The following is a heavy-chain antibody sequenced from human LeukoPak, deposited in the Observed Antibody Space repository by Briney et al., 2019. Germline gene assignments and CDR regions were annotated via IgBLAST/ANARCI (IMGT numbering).Heavy chain of an antibody. CDR2: ISSSGSTI. Sequence: GGSLRLSCAASGFTFSSYEMNWVRQAPGKGLEWVSYISSSGSTIYYADSVKGRFTISRDNAKNSLFLQMNSLRAEDTAVYYCARDQVSIAGAGIDYWGQGTLVTVSS. J-gene: IGHJ4*02. CDR3: ARDQVSIAGAGIDY. V-gene: IGHV3-48*03. D-gene: IGHD6-13*01. CDR1: GFTFSSYE.